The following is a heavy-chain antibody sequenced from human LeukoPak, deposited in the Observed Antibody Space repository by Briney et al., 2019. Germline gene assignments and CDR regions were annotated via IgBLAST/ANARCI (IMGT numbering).Heavy chain of an antibody. CDR2: FEPEEGET. J-gene: IGHJ1*01. Sequence: GASVKVSCKLSGDTLTELSMHWVRQSPGKGLEWMGGFEPEEGETIYAQRFQGRVTMTEDTVTDTAHMELSSLTSEDTAVDYCATAGIVLDTGAKFLLHWGQGTLVTVPS. CDR3: ATAGIVLDTGAKFLLH. D-gene: IGHD2-8*01. CDR1: GDTLTELS. V-gene: IGHV1-24*01.